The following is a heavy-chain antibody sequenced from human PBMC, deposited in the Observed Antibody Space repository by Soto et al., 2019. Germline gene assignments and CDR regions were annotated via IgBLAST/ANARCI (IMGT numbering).Heavy chain of an antibody. CDR1: GYSFTSYW. CDR2: IYPGDSDT. CDR3: ALIAAAGTDWFDP. Sequence: LGESLKISCKGSGYSFTSYWIGWVRQMPGKGLEWMGIIYPGDSDTRYSPSFQGQVTISADKSISTAYLQWSSLKASDTAMYYCALIAAAGTDWFDPWGQGTLVTVSS. V-gene: IGHV5-51*01. J-gene: IGHJ5*02. D-gene: IGHD6-13*01.